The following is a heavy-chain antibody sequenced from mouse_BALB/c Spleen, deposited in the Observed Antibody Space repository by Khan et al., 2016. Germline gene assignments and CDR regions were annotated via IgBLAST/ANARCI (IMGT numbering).Heavy chain of an antibody. Sequence: EVQLQESGPGLVKPSQSLSLTCTVTGYSITSNHAWNWIRQFPGNKLEWMAYISYSGSTGYNPSLNSRISITRYTSKNQFLLQLSSVINEDTATYYCARDGLYGFYAIDSWGQGTFVTVSS. D-gene: IGHD1-1*02. J-gene: IGHJ4*01. CDR1: GYSITSNHA. CDR2: ISYSGST. CDR3: ARDGLYGFYAIDS. V-gene: IGHV3-2*02.